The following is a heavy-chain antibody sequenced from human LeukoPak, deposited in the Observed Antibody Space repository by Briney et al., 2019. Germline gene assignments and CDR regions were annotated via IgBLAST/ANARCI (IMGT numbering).Heavy chain of an antibody. CDR1: GFTFSSYE. J-gene: IGHJ6*03. D-gene: IGHD3-10*01. CDR3: AKDGVRGVIISHYYYYMDV. CDR2: ISSSGSTI. V-gene: IGHV3-48*03. Sequence: PGGSLRLSCAASGFTFSSYEMNWVRQAPGRWLEWVSYISSSGSTIYYADSVKGRFTISRDNSKNTLYLQMNSLRAEDTAVYYCAKDGVRGVIISHYYYYMDVWGKGTTVTISS.